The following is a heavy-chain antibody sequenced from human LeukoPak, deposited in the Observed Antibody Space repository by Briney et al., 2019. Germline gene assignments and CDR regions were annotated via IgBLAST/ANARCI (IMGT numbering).Heavy chain of an antibody. V-gene: IGHV3-7*03. CDR3: AKDLHYNDGRWEFDP. J-gene: IGHJ5*02. D-gene: IGHD5-24*01. Sequence: GGSLRLSCAASGFTFSSYWMSWVRQAPGKGLEWVANIKQDGSEKYYVDSVKGRFTLSKDNSKKTVYLQMNSLRVEDTAIYYCAKDLHYNDGRWEFDPWGQGTLVTVSS. CDR1: GFTFSSYW. CDR2: IKQDGSEK.